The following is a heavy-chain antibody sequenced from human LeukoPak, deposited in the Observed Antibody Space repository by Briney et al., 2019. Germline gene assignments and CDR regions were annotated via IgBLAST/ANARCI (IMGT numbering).Heavy chain of an antibody. D-gene: IGHD2/OR15-2a*01. Sequence: GSLILSCAASGFTFSSYAMSWVRQAPGMGLEWVSTISGNGGATYYADSVKGRFTISRDNSKNTLYLQMNSLRAEDTAVYYCAKDPPSSGTTFDYWGQGTLVTVSS. CDR2: ISGNGGAT. CDR3: AKDPPSSGTTFDY. V-gene: IGHV3-23*01. J-gene: IGHJ4*02. CDR1: GFTFSSYA.